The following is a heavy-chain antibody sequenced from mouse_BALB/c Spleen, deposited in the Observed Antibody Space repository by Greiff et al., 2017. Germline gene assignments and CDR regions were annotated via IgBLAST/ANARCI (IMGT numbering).Heavy chain of an antibody. CDR3: ARKGGPFAY. J-gene: IGHJ3*01. V-gene: IGHV14-1*02. CDR1: GFNINDYY. D-gene: IGHD3-1*01. CDR2: IDPENGNT. Sequence: VQLQQSGAELVRPGALVKLSCKASGFNINDYYMHWVKQRPEQGLEWIGWIDPENGNTIYDPKFQGKASITADTSSNTAYLHLSSLTSEDTAVYYCARKGGPFAYWGQGTLVTVSA.